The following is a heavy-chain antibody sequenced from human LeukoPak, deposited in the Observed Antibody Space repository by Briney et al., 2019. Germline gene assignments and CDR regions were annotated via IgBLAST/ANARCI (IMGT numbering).Heavy chain of an antibody. J-gene: IGHJ6*02. CDR2: IYYSGST. Sequence: SETLSLTCTVSGGSISSYYWSWIRQPPGKGLEWIGYIYYSGSTNYNPSLKSRVTISVDTSKNQFSLKLSSVTAAYTAVYYCARLRVRGVFMDVWGQGTTVTVSS. CDR3: ARLRVRGVFMDV. D-gene: IGHD3-10*01. V-gene: IGHV4-59*08. CDR1: GGSISSYY.